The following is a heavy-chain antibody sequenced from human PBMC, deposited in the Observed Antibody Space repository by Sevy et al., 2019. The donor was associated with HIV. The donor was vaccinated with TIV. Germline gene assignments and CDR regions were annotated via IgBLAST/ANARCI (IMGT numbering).Heavy chain of an antibody. CDR3: AKLRSAFGPLDD. D-gene: IGHD3-16*01. CDR1: GFTFSSHG. J-gene: IGHJ4*02. CDR2: ISYVGSKK. Sequence: GGSLRLSCAASGFTFSSHGMHWVRQAPGKGLEWVAFISYVGSKKYYTDSVKGRFTISRDNSKNTVYLQMNSLRAEDTAVYSCAKLRSAFGPLDDWGQGTLVTVSS. V-gene: IGHV3-30*18.